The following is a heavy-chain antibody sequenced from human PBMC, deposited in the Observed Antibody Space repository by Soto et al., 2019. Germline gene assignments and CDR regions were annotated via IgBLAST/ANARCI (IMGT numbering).Heavy chain of an antibody. D-gene: IGHD3-22*01. CDR1: GYTFTYRY. CDR2: ITPFNGNT. J-gene: IGHJ6*02. Sequence: QMQLVQSGAEVKKTGSSVKVSCKASGYTFTYRYLHWVRQAPGQALEWMGWITPFNGNTNYAQKFQDRVTITRDRSMSTAYMELSSLRSEDTAMYYCARSRSDSSGSMDVWGQGTTVTVSS. V-gene: IGHV1-45*02. CDR3: ARSRSDSSGSMDV.